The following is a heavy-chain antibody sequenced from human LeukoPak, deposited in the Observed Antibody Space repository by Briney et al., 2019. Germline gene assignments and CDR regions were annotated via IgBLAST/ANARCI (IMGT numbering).Heavy chain of an antibody. V-gene: IGHV1-24*01. J-gene: IGHJ1*01. D-gene: IGHD3-10*01. Sequence: ASVKVSCKISGHTLAELSMHWVRQAPGKGLEWMGGFDTQEGETIFAQNFQGRVTMTEDTSSDTAYMELSSLTSEDTAVYYCATPPVWFGEFMSGNSILGYFQDWGQGTLVTVSS. CDR2: FDTQEGET. CDR3: ATPPVWFGEFMSGNSILGYFQD. CDR1: GHTLAELS.